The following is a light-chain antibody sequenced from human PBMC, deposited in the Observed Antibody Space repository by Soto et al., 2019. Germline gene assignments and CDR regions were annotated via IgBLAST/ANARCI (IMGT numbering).Light chain of an antibody. Sequence: DIQMTQSPSTVSAFVGDRVTITCRASLNIGAWLAWYQQKPGKVPKVLIYQASTLESGVPSRFSGSGSGTEFTLTISSLQPDDLATYYCQQYNSFSQKTFGQGTKVEIK. CDR3: QQYNSFSQKT. CDR1: LNIGAW. CDR2: QAS. V-gene: IGKV1-5*03. J-gene: IGKJ1*01.